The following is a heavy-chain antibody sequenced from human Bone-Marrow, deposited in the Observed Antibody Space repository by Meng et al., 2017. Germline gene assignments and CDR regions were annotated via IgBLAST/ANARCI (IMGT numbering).Heavy chain of an antibody. CDR1: GFTFSDYW. CDR2: INFDGGVT. CDR3: ARGSSFRVGATEGSFDY. J-gene: IGHJ4*02. Sequence: GESLKISCVASGFTFSDYWMHWVRQGPGNGLVWVSRINFDGGVTSYAESVKGRFTISRENAKNTLYLQMNGLRAEDTAVYYCARGSSFRVGATEGSFDYWGQGTLVTVSS. V-gene: IGHV3-74*01. D-gene: IGHD1-26*01.